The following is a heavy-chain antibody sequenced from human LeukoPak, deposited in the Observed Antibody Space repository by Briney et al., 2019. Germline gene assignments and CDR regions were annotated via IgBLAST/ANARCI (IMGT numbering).Heavy chain of an antibody. CDR1: GGSISSGGYY. J-gene: IGHJ5*02. CDR3: ARGHRTLVRVAIGTWFDP. CDR2: IYYSGST. V-gene: IGHV4-31*03. Sequence: SETLSLTCTVSGGSISSGGYYWSWIRQHPGKGLEWIGYIYYSGSTNTNPSLKSRVTISVDTSKNQFSLKLSSVTAADTAVYYCARGHRTLVRVAIGTWFDPWGQGTLVTVSS. D-gene: IGHD4/OR15-4a*01.